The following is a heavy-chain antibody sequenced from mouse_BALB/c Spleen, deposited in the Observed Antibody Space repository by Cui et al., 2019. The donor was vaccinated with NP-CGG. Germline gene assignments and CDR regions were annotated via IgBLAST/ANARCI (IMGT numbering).Heavy chain of an antibody. CDR1: GYTFSNYW. V-gene: IGHV1-72*01. D-gene: IGHD1-1*01. J-gene: IGHJ2*01. Sequence: QVQLQQPGAELVKPGASVKLSCKASGYTFSNYWMLWVKQRPGRGLEWIGRIDPNSGGTKCNEKFKSKATLTVDKPSSTAYMQLSSLTSEDSAVYYCARYDYYGSSYFDYWGQGTTLTVSS. CDR2: IDPNSGGT. CDR3: ARYDYYGSSYFDY.